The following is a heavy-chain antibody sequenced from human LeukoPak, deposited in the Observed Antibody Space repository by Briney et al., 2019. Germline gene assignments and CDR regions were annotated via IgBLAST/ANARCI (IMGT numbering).Heavy chain of an antibody. V-gene: IGHV1-8*03. CDR3: ARAKGYCSGGSCYPQGYYYSYMDV. CDR2: MNPNSGNT. D-gene: IGHD2-15*01. J-gene: IGHJ6*03. Sequence: ASVKVSCKASGYTFTSYDINWVRQATGQGLEWMGWMNPNSGNTGYAQKFQGRVTITRNTSISTAYMELSSLRSEDTAVYYCARAKGYCSGGSCYPQGYYYSYMDVWGKGTTVTVSS. CDR1: GYTFTSYD.